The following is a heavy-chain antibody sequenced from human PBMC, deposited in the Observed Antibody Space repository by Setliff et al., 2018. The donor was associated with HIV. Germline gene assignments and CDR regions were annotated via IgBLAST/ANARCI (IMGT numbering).Heavy chain of an antibody. CDR2: IIPLFGTP. D-gene: IGHD6-19*01. J-gene: IGHJ5*02. Sequence: SVKVSCKASGGTFSSYAISWVRQAPGQGLEWMGGIIPLFGTPNYAQKFQGRVTFTTDESTSTVYMELSNLRFDDTAIYYCARDRSVAVLYNSFDPWGQGTLVTVSS. CDR3: ARDRSVAVLYNSFDP. CDR1: GGTFSSYA. V-gene: IGHV1-69*05.